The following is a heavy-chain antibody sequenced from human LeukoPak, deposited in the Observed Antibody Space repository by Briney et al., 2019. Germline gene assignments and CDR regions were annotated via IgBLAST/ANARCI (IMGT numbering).Heavy chain of an antibody. J-gene: IGHJ4*02. D-gene: IGHD6-13*01. CDR1: GFTFSTYN. CDR2: ISIISSYI. CDR3: ARAEAAGGAFDY. V-gene: IGHV3-21*01. Sequence: GGSLRLSCAASGFTFSTYNMSWVRQAPGKGLEWVSSISIISSYIYYADSVKGRFTISGDNAKHSLYLQMNSLRAEDTAVYYCARAEAAGGAFDYWGQGTLVTVSS.